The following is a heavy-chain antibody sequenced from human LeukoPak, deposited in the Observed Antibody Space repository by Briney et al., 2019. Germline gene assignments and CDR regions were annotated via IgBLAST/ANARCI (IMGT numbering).Heavy chain of an antibody. D-gene: IGHD2-15*01. V-gene: IGHV4-61*01. Sequence: PSETLSLXCTVSGYSISSGYYWSWIRPPPGKGLEWIGYIYYSGSTNYNPSLKSRVTISVDTSKNQFSLKLSSVTAADTAVYYXXXXXTXXXCSXGSCYSRGFXYWGQGTLVTVSS. CDR2: IYYSGST. CDR1: GYSISSGYY. CDR3: XXXXTXXXCSXGSCYSRGFXY. J-gene: IGHJ4*02.